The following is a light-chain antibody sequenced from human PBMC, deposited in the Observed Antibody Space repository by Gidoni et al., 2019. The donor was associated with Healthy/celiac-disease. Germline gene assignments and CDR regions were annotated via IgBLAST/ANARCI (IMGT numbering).Light chain of an antibody. CDR2: GAS. CDR1: QSVSSSY. V-gene: IGKV3-20*01. Sequence: IVFTLSPCTLSLSPGERATLSCRASQSVSSSYLAWYQQKHGQAPRLLIYGASSRATGSPERFSGSGSGTDFNLTISRMEHEDFAVYYCQQYGSSPPYTFGQGTKLEIK. CDR3: QQYGSSPPYT. J-gene: IGKJ2*01.